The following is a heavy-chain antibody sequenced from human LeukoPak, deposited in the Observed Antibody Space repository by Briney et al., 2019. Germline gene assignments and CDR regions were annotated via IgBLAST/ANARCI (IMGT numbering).Heavy chain of an antibody. CDR2: IYYSGST. V-gene: IGHV4-59*01. CDR3: ARAGIVTAPPDY. CDR1: GGSISSYY. J-gene: IGHJ4*02. Sequence: SETLSLTCTVSGGSISSYYWSWIRQPPGKGLEWIGYIYYSGSTNYNPSLKSRVTISVDTSKDQFSLKLSSVTAADTAVYYCARAGIVTAPPDYWGQGTLVTVSS. D-gene: IGHD1-26*01.